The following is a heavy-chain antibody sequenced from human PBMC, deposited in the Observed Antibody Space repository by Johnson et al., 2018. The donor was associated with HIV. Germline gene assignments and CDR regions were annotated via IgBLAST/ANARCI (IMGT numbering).Heavy chain of an antibody. D-gene: IGHD5-12*01. Sequence: EKLVESGGCLVQPGGSLRLSCAASGFTFSSYWMSWVRQAPGKGLEWVANIKQDGSEKYYVDSVKGRFTISRDNAKNSLYLQMNSLRAEDTAVYYCAREAGGGYDSDAFDIWGQGTMVTVSS. CDR3: AREAGGGYDSDAFDI. V-gene: IGHV3-7*01. CDR2: IKQDGSEK. J-gene: IGHJ3*02. CDR1: GFTFSSYW.